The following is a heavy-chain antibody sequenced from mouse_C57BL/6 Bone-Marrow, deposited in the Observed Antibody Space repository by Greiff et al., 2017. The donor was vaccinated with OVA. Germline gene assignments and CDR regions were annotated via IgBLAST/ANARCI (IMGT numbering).Heavy chain of an antibody. CDR3: ERGDYDLPDY. V-gene: IGHV1-42*01. CDR1: GYSFTGYY. J-gene: IGHJ4*01. D-gene: IGHD2-4*01. CDR2: INPSTGGT. Sequence: EVQLQQSGPELVKPGASVKISCKASGYSFTGYYMNWVKQSPEKSLEWIGEINPSTGGTTYNQKFKAKATLTVDKSSSTAYMQLKSLTSEDSAVYYCERGDYDLPDYWGQGTSVTVSS.